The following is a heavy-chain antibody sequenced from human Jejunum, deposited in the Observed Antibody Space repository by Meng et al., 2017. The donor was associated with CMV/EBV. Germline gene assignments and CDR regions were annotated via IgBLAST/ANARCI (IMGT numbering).Heavy chain of an antibody. J-gene: IGHJ4*02. CDR3: ARGIEGAPGDY. D-gene: IGHD1-26*01. CDR1: GLTFSRDW. Sequence: LSCEASGLTFSRDWMHWVRQAPGKGLEWVSCMNGDGRDTRHADSVKGRFTISRDNAKNTLFLQMNSLRAEDTAVYYCARGIEGAPGDYWGQGTLVTVSS. CDR2: MNGDGRDT. V-gene: IGHV3-74*01.